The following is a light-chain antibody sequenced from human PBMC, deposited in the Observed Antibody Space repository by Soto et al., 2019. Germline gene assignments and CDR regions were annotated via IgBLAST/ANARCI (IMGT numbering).Light chain of an antibody. Sequence: DIVMTQSPLSLPVTPGDPASISCRSSQSLLQSNGYDYLDWYLQKPGQSPQLLIYLGSNRASGVPDRFSCSGSGTDFTLKITNVEAEDVGIYYCMQALQPLITFGQGTRLEIK. V-gene: IGKV2-28*01. CDR2: LGS. CDR1: QSLLQSNGYDY. CDR3: MQALQPLIT. J-gene: IGKJ5*01.